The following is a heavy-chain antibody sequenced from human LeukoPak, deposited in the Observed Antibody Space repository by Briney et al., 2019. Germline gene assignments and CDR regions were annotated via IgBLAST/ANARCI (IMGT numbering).Heavy chain of an antibody. D-gene: IGHD2-2*01. CDR3: ARDPPGYCSSTSCPVNYGMDV. Sequence: GGSLRLSCAASGFTFSTYWMSWVRQAPGKGLEWVSVIYSGGSTYYADSVKGRFTISRDNSKNTLYLQMNSLRAEDTAVYYCARDPPGYCSSTSCPVNYGMDVWGQGTTVTVSS. CDR2: IYSGGST. J-gene: IGHJ6*02. V-gene: IGHV3-53*01. CDR1: GFTFSTYW.